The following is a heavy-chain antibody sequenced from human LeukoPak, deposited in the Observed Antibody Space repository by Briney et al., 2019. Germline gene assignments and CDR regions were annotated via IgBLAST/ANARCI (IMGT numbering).Heavy chain of an antibody. Sequence: ASVKVSCKVSGYTLTELSMHWVRQAPGKGLEWMGGLDPEDGETIYAQKFQGRVTITADKSTSTAYMEPSSLRSEDTAVYYCARGYSYASPIDYWGQGTLVTVSS. D-gene: IGHD5-18*01. J-gene: IGHJ4*02. V-gene: IGHV1-24*01. CDR1: GYTLTELS. CDR3: ARGYSYASPIDY. CDR2: LDPEDGET.